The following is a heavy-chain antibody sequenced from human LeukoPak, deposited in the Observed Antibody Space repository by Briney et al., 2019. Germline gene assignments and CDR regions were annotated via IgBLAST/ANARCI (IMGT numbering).Heavy chain of an antibody. V-gene: IGHV3-7*01. CDR2: IKQDGSEK. CDR3: ASGVHYFDY. D-gene: IGHD3-10*01. J-gene: IGHJ4*02. Sequence: GGSLRLSYAASGFTLSNYWMSWVRQAPGKGLEWVANIKQDGSEKYYVDSVKGRFTISRDNAKNPLYLQMNSLRAEDTAVYYCASGVHYFDYWGQGTLVTVSS. CDR1: GFTLSNYW.